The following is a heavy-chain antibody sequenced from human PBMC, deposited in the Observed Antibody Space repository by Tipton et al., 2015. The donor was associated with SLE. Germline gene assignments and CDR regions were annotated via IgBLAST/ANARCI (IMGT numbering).Heavy chain of an antibody. CDR3: ARDEYRYDGTGYHLLGHFDY. V-gene: IGHV4-39*07. J-gene: IGHJ4*02. Sequence: TLSLTCTVSGGSISSSSYYWGRIRQPPGKGLEWIGNIYYTGNTFYNPSLKSRVTISLDTSKNQFSLKLSSVTAADTAVYYCARDEYRYDGTGYHLLGHFDYWGQGTLVTVSS. CDR2: IYYTGNT. D-gene: IGHD3-22*01. CDR1: GGSISSSSYY.